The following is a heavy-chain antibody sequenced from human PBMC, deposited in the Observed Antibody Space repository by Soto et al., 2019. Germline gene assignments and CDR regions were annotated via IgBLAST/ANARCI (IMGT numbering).Heavy chain of an antibody. CDR2: IWYDAVGK. CDR3: ARDWNAGIFDY. D-gene: IGHD1-1*01. CDR1: GFTFKNFA. J-gene: IGHJ4*02. Sequence: QVQLVESGGGEVQPGMSLRLSCAASGFTFKNFAMHWVRRAPGKGLEWVAMIWYDAVGKYYADSVKGRFTISRDHSKDTLSLQMDSLTAEDTAVYYCARDWNAGIFDYWGQGTLVTVSS. V-gene: IGHV3-33*01.